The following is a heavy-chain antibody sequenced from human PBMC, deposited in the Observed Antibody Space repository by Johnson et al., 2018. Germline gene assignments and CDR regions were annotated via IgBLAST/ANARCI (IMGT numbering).Heavy chain of an antibody. CDR2: VYSSDNT. D-gene: IGHD4/OR15-4a*01. J-gene: IGHJ6*02. V-gene: IGHV3-53*01. CDR3: ARDGHYGPTGMDV. Sequence: EVQLLESGGGLIQPGESLRLSCVVSGLSVSTNFLSWVRQAPGKGLEWVSVVYSSDNTYYADSVRGRFTISREKSKNTLYLQMNSRRAEDTAVYYCARDGHYGPTGMDVWGQGTTVTVSS. CDR1: GLSVSTNF.